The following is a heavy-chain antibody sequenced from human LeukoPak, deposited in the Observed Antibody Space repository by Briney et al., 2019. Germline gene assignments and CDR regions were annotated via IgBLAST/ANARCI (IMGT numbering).Heavy chain of an antibody. Sequence: GGSLRLSCTASGFSFSGHWMHWARQLPGKGLVWVSRISPTGSTTSYADSVKGQFTVSRDNAKNTLYLQVNNLRAEDTAVYYCARGPNSNWSGLDFWGQGTLLTVSS. CDR3: ARGPNSNWSGLDF. J-gene: IGHJ4*02. D-gene: IGHD6-6*01. CDR2: ISPTGSTT. CDR1: GFSFSGHW. V-gene: IGHV3-74*01.